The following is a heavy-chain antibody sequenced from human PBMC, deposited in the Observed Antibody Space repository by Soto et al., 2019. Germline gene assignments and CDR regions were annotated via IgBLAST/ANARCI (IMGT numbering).Heavy chain of an antibody. Sequence: SETLSLTCTVSGGSISGSGYYWGWIRQPPGKGLEWIGSIYYTGSTYYSPSLKSRVTISVDTSKNQFSLKLSSVTAADTAVYYCARDNHYGSGSYYNVWGQGTLVTVSS. V-gene: IGHV4-39*07. D-gene: IGHD3-10*01. J-gene: IGHJ4*02. CDR2: IYYTGST. CDR1: GGSISGSGYY. CDR3: ARDNHYGSGSYYNV.